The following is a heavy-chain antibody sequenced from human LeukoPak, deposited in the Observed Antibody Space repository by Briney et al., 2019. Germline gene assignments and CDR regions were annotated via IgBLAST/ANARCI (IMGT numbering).Heavy chain of an antibody. D-gene: IGHD1-26*01. J-gene: IGHJ4*02. CDR3: AKLNSGTYNPAWYFDY. V-gene: IGHV3-30*18. Sequence: PGGSLRLSCAASGFTFSSYGMHWVRQAPGKGLEWVAVISYDGSNKYYADSVKGRITISRDNSKNTLYLQMNSLRAEDTAVYYCAKLNSGTYNPAWYFDYWGQGTLVTVSS. CDR2: ISYDGSNK. CDR1: GFTFSSYG.